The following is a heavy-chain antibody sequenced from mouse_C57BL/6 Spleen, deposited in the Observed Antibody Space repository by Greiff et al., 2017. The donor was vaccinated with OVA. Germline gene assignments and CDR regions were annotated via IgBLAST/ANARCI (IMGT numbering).Heavy chain of an antibody. J-gene: IGHJ4*01. Sequence: QVQLQQPGTELVKPGASVKLSCKASGYTFTSYWMHWVKQRPGQGLEWIGNINPSNGGTNYNEKFKSKATLTVDKSSSTAYMQLSSLTSEDSAVYYCASLAYDGYYGRGAMDYWGQGTSVTVSS. CDR3: ASLAYDGYYGRGAMDY. V-gene: IGHV1-53*01. CDR1: GYTFTSYW. CDR2: INPSNGGT. D-gene: IGHD2-3*01.